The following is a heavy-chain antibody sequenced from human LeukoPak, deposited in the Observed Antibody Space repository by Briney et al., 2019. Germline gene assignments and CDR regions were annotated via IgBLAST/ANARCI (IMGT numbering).Heavy chain of an antibody. CDR2: IYYSGST. V-gene: IGHV4-59*01. D-gene: IGHD5-12*01. J-gene: IGHJ4*02. CDR3: ARQVLSGYAFDY. CDR1: GGSISSYY. Sequence: PSETLSLTCTVSGGSISSYYWSWIRQPPGKGLEWIGYIYYSGSTNYNPSLKSRVTISVDTSKNQFSLKLSSVTAADTAVYYCARQVLSGYAFDYWGQGTLVTVSS.